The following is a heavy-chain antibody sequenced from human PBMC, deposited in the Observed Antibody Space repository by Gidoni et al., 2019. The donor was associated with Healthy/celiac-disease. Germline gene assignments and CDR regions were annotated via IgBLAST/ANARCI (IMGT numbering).Heavy chain of an antibody. CDR3: ARDLDSNYAA. D-gene: IGHD4-4*01. CDR1: GFTFSSYG. CDR2: VWYDGSNK. V-gene: IGHV3-33*01. J-gene: IGHJ5*02. Sequence: QVQLVESGGGVVQPGRALRHSCAASGFTFSSYGMHWVRQAPGQGLEWVAIVWYDGSNKYYADSVKGRFTISRDNSKNTLYLQMNSLRAEDTAVYYCARDLDSNYAAWGQGTLVTVSS.